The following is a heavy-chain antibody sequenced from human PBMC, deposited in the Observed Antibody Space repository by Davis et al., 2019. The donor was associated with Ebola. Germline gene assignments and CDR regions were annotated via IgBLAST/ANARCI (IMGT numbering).Heavy chain of an antibody. D-gene: IGHD1-1*01. CDR3: ARAQFPTTSDH. CDR2: INPHNGNT. Sequence: AASVKVFCKASGYTFTNYGITWVRQAPGQGLEWMGWINPHNGNTNYAQNVQGRVTMTTDTSTSTAYMEVGILRSDDTAVYYCARAQFPTTSDHWGQGTLVTVSS. CDR1: GYTFTNYG. J-gene: IGHJ4*02. V-gene: IGHV1-18*04.